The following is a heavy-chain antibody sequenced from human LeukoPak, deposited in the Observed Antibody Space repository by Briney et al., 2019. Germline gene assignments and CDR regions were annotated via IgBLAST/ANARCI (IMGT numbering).Heavy chain of an antibody. CDR1: GYSISSGYY. D-gene: IGHD6-6*01. Sequence: PSETLSLTCAVSGYSISSGYYWGWIRQPPGKGLELIGSIYHSWSTYYNPSLKSRVTISVDTSKNQFSLKLSSVTAADTAVYYCARKANGLVYSSSSYYYYMDVWGKGTTVTVSS. V-gene: IGHV4-38-2*01. CDR3: ARKANGLVYSSSSYYYYMDV. CDR2: IYHSWST. J-gene: IGHJ6*03.